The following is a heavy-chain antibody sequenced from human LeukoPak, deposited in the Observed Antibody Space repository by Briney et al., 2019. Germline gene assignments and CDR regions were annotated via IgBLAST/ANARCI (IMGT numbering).Heavy chain of an antibody. D-gene: IGHD6-6*01. V-gene: IGHV4-59*08. CDR2: IYYNGNT. J-gene: IGHJ3*02. CDR3: ATTEFSSRMGTFDI. Sequence: PSETLSLTCTVSGGSINTYYWSWIRQPPGKGLEWIGYIYYNGNTNYNPSLKSRVTISVGTSKNQFSLQLSSVTAADTAVYYCATTEFSSRMGTFDIWDQGTMVTVFS. CDR1: GGSINTYY.